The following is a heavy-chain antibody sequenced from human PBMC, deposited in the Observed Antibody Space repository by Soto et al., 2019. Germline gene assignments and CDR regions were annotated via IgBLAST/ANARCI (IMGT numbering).Heavy chain of an antibody. CDR1: GFTFSSFW. D-gene: IGHD3-22*01. J-gene: IGHJ4*02. V-gene: IGHV3-7*04. Sequence: EVQLVESGGGLVQPGGSLRLSCAASGFTFSSFWMSWVRQAPEKGLEWVANIKQDGSETRYVDSVKGRFTISRDNAKNSLYLQIDSLRAEDTAVYYCAGSSGWLDYYWGQGILVTVSS. CDR3: AGSSGWLDYY. CDR2: IKQDGSET.